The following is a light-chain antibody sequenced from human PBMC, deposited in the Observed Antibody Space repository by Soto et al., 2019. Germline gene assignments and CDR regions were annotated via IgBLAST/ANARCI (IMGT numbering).Light chain of an antibody. J-gene: IGKJ1*01. CDR2: GAS. CDR1: QSVSSSY. Sequence: EIVLTQSPGNLSLSPGERATLSCRASQSVSSSYLAWYQQKPGQAPRLLIYGASSRATGIPDRFSGSGSGTDFTLTISRLEPEDFAAYYCQQYGSSPWTFGQGTKVEIK. V-gene: IGKV3-20*01. CDR3: QQYGSSPWT.